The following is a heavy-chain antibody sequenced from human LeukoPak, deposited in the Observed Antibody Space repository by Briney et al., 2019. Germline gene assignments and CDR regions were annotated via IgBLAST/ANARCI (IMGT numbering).Heavy chain of an antibody. Sequence: GASVKVSCKASGYTFTSYGISWVRQAPGQGLEWMGWISAYNGNTNYAQKLQGRVTMTTDTSTSTAYMELRSLRSDDTAVYYCARDRPFIVVVPAYNWFDPWGQGTLVTVSS. J-gene: IGHJ5*02. CDR1: GYTFTSYG. CDR2: ISAYNGNT. V-gene: IGHV1-18*01. CDR3: ARDRPFIVVVPAYNWFDP. D-gene: IGHD2-2*01.